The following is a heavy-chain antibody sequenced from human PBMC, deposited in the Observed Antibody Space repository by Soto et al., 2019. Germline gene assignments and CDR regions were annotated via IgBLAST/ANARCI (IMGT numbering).Heavy chain of an antibody. D-gene: IGHD3-9*01. V-gene: IGHV1-69*06. CDR2: IIPMFGTT. J-gene: IGHJ4*02. Sequence: QVQLVQSGAEVKKPGSSVKVSCKASGGTFTNYTISWVRQAPGQGLEWMGGIIPMFGTTNHAQKFQGRVTINANKSTTTAHMELSSLXSEDTAVYYCAIGIGLRYXXXXXEYWGQXTLVTVSS. CDR3: AIGIGLRYXXXXXEY. CDR1: GGTFTNYT.